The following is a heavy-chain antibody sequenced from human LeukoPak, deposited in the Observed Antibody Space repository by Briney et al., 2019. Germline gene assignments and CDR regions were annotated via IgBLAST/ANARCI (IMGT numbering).Heavy chain of an antibody. V-gene: IGHV4-39*01. D-gene: IGHD5-24*01. CDR3: ARLFLDRDGYNPVDY. CDR1: GGSISSSSYY. J-gene: IGHJ4*02. Sequence: SETLSLTCTVSGGSISSSSYYWGWIRQPPGKGLEWIGSIYYSGSTYYNPSLKSRVTISVDTSKNQFSLKLSSVTAADTAVYYCARLFLDRDGYNPVDYWGQGTLVTVSS. CDR2: IYYSGST.